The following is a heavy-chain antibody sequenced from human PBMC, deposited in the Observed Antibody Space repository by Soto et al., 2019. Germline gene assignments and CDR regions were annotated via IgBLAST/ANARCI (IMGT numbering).Heavy chain of an antibody. Sequence: GASVKVSCKAPGYTFTSYDINWVRQATGQGLEWMGWMNPNSGNTGYAQKFQGRVTMTRNTSISTAYMELSSLRSEDTAVYYCARRTSSSSGWYLEWFDPWGQGTLVTVSS. V-gene: IGHV1-8*01. CDR1: GYTFTSYD. CDR3: ARRTSSSSGWYLEWFDP. D-gene: IGHD6-19*01. J-gene: IGHJ5*02. CDR2: MNPNSGNT.